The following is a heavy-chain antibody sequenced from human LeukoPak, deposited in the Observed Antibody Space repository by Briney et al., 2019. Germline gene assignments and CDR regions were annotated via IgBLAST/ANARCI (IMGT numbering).Heavy chain of an antibody. CDR1: GFTFSSYA. V-gene: IGHV3-23*01. D-gene: IGHD4-23*01. Sequence: GGSLRLSCAASGFTFSSYAMSWVRQAPGKGLEWVSAISDSGGSTYYADSVRGRFTISRDNSKNTLYLQMNSLRAEDTAVYYCAKIDGGNSNGYWGQGTLVTVSS. CDR2: ISDSGGST. J-gene: IGHJ4*02. CDR3: AKIDGGNSNGY.